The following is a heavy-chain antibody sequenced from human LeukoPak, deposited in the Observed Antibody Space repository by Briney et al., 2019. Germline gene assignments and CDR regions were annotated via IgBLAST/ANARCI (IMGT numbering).Heavy chain of an antibody. CDR3: ARLTTGRTYYYDSSGYGD. D-gene: IGHD3-22*01. CDR2: ISYDGSNK. V-gene: IGHV3-30-3*01. Sequence: PGGSLRLSCAASGSTFSSYAMHWVRQAPGKGLEWVAVISYDGSNKYYADSVKGRFTISRDNSKNTLYMQMNSLRAEDTAVYYCARLTTGRTYYYDSSGYGDWGQGTLVTVSS. J-gene: IGHJ4*02. CDR1: GSTFSSYA.